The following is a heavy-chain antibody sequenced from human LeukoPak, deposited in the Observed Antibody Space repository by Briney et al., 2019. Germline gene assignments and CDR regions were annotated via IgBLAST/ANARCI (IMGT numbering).Heavy chain of an antibody. Sequence: GGSLRLSCAASGFTFSSYAMHWVRQAPGKGLEWVAVISYDGSNKYYADSVKGRFTISRDNSKNTLYLQMNSLRAEDTAVYYCARDLWGTQTGTGMDPWGQGTLVTVSS. J-gene: IGHJ5*02. V-gene: IGHV3-30*04. D-gene: IGHD1-1*01. CDR3: ARDLWGTQTGTGMDP. CDR2: ISYDGSNK. CDR1: GFTFSSYA.